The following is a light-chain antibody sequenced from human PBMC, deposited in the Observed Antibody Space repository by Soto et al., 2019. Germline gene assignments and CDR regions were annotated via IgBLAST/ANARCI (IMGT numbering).Light chain of an antibody. CDR3: QQYSLSPDT. Sequence: IVLTQSPGTLSLSPGERATLSCTASQSVSNNYLAWYQQKPGQAPRLLINDASSRATGIPDRFSGSGSGTGFTLTISGLEPEVSAVYYCQQYSLSPDTFSGGTTVEIK. CDR2: DAS. V-gene: IGKV3-20*01. CDR1: QSVSNNY. J-gene: IGKJ4*01.